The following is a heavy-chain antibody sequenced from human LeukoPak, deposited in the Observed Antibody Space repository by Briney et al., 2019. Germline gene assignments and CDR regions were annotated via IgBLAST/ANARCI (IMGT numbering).Heavy chain of an antibody. J-gene: IGHJ3*02. Sequence: GGSLRLSCAASGFTFSSYSMNWVRQAPGKGLEWVSSISSSSSYIYYADSVKGRFTISRDNAKNSLYLQMNSLRAEDTAVYYCARGSITMVRGAIIIDAFDIWGQGTLVTVSS. CDR1: GFTFSSYS. CDR2: ISSSSSYI. CDR3: ARGSITMVRGAIIIDAFDI. V-gene: IGHV3-21*01. D-gene: IGHD3-10*01.